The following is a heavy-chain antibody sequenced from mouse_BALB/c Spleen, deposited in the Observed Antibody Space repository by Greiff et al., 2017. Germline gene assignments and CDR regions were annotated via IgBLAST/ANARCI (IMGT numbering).Heavy chain of an antibody. CDR3: ARHEIHYYGSSYRYFDV. CDR1: GFAFSSYD. D-gene: IGHD1-1*01. J-gene: IGHJ1*01. Sequence: EVKVVESGGGLVKPGGSLKLSCAASGFAFSSYDMSWVRQTPEKRLEWVAYISSGGGSTYYPDTVKGRFTISRDNAKNTLYLQMSSLKSEDTAMYYCARHEIHYYGSSYRYFDVWGAGTTVTVSS. CDR2: ISSGGGST. V-gene: IGHV5-12-1*01.